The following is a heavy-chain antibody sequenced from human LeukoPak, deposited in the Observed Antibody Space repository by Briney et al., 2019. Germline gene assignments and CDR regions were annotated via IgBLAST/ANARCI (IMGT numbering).Heavy chain of an antibody. J-gene: IGHJ4*02. CDR3: ARDGEGY. CDR2: IKQDGSEK. D-gene: IGHD2-21*01. CDR1: GFTFSNYW. Sequence: PGGSLRLSCAASGFTFSNYWMSWVRQAPGKGLEWVASIKQDGSEKYYVDSVKGRFTISRDNSKKSVYLQMNSLRAGDTAVYYCARDGEGYWGQGTLVTVSS. V-gene: IGHV3-7*01.